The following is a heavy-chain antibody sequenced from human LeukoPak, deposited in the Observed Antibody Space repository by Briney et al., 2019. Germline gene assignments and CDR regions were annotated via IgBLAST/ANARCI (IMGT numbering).Heavy chain of an antibody. CDR3: AREWDSGITFGGIIVSWFDP. D-gene: IGHD3-16*02. V-gene: IGHV4-38-2*02. Sequence: SETLSLTCTVSGYSISSGYYWGWIRQPPGKGLEWIGSIYYSGSIYYNTSLKSRVTISVDTSKNQFSLKLSSVTAADTAVYYCAREWDSGITFGGIIVSWFDPWGQGTLVTVSS. CDR2: IYYSGSI. J-gene: IGHJ5*02. CDR1: GYSISSGYY.